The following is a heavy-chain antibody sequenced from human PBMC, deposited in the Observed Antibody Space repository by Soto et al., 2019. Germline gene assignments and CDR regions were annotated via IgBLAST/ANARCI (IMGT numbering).Heavy chain of an antibody. CDR2: IIPDNGNT. CDR1: GYTFTRYT. V-gene: IGHV1-3*01. CDR3: ARGIATGQLNP. J-gene: IGHJ5*02. D-gene: IGHD2-2*01. Sequence: ASVKASCKASGYTFTRYTRNWVRQAPGERLEWMGWIIPDNGNTKSSQKFQDRVIITRDTSASTAYMDLSSLRSEDTAVYYCARGIATGQLNPWGQGTLVTVSS.